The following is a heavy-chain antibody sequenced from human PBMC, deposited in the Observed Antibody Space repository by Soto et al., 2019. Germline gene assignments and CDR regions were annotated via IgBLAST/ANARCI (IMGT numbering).Heavy chain of an antibody. J-gene: IGHJ4*02. D-gene: IGHD2-8*01. CDR3: AKVGYCTNGVC. Sequence: PGGSLRLSCAASGFTFNTYAMSWVRQAPGKGLEWVSAISGSGGSTYYADSVKGRFTISRDNSKNTLYLQMNSLRAEDTAVYYCAKVGYCTNGVCWGQGTLVTVSS. CDR2: ISGSGGST. CDR1: GFTFNTYA. V-gene: IGHV3-23*01.